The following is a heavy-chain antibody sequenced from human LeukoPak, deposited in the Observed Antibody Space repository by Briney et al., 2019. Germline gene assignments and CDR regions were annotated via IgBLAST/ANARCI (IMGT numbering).Heavy chain of an antibody. CDR3: ARVQALNWFDP. Sequence: GGSLRLSCAPSGFTFSSYSMNWVRQAPGKGLEWVSSISSSSSYIYYADSVKGRFTISRDNAKNSLYLQMNSLRAEDTAVYYCARVQALNWFDPWGQGTLVTVSS. D-gene: IGHD4-11*01. CDR2: ISSSSSYI. J-gene: IGHJ5*02. CDR1: GFTFSSYS. V-gene: IGHV3-21*01.